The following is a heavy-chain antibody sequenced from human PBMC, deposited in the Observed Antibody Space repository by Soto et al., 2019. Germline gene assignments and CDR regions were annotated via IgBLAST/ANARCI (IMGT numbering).Heavy chain of an antibody. CDR1: GYTFTSYY. Sequence: ASVKVSCKASGYTFTSYYMHWVRQAPGQGLEWMGIINPSGGSTSYAQKFQGRVTMTRDTSTSTVYMELSSLRSEDTAVYYCARDLMIAAAGTHFDYWGQGTLVTVSS. CDR2: INPSGGST. D-gene: IGHD6-13*01. V-gene: IGHV1-46*01. J-gene: IGHJ4*02. CDR3: ARDLMIAAAGTHFDY.